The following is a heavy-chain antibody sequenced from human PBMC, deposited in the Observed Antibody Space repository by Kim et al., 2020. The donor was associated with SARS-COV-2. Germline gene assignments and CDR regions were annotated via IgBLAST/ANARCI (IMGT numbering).Heavy chain of an antibody. CDR3: ARDRLGDIAAAYYYGMDV. J-gene: IGHJ6*02. V-gene: IGHV3-11*04. D-gene: IGHD6-13*01. Sequence: KGRFTISRDNAKNSLYLQMNSLRAEDTAVYYCARDRLGDIAAAYYYGMDVWGQGTTVTVSS.